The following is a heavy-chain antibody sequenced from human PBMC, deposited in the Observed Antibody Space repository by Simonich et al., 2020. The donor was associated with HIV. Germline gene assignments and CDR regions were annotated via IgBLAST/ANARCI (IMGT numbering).Heavy chain of an antibody. CDR1: GYSIRSVNY. V-gene: IGHV4-38-2*02. D-gene: IGHD5-12*01. CDR3: ARDRGYSGYDFDY. Sequence: QVQLQESGPGLVKPSETLSLTCAVSGYSIRSVNYWGWTRQPPGKGLMWIGTIYHKGSTYYNPSLKSRDTISIDQAKNQFSLKLTSVTAADTAVYYCARDRGYSGYDFDYWGQGTLITVSS. CDR2: IYHKGST. J-gene: IGHJ4*02.